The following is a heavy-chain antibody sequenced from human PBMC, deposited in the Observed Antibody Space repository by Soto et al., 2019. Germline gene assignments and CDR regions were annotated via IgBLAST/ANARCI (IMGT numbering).Heavy chain of an antibody. CDR1: GGSISSSSYY. V-gene: IGHV4-39*01. CDR2: IYYSGST. CDR3: VRTSLVVAAATREDD. Sequence: SETLSLTCTVSGGSISSSSYYWGWIRQPPGKGLEWIGSIYYSGSTYYNPSLKSRVTISVDTSKNQFSLKLSSVTAADTAVYYCVRTSLVVAAATREDDWGQGTLVTVSS. J-gene: IGHJ4*02. D-gene: IGHD2-15*01.